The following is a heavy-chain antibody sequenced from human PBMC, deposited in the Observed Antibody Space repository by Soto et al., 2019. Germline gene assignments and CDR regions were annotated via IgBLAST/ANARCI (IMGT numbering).Heavy chain of an antibody. J-gene: IGHJ5*02. CDR3: ARSPGAAAGMDNWFDP. CDR2: IIPIFGTA. D-gene: IGHD2-8*01. V-gene: IGHV1-69*01. CDR1: GGTFSSYA. Sequence: QVQLVQSGAEVKKPGSSVKVSCKASGGTFSSYAISWVRQAPGQGLEWMGGIIPIFGTANYAQKFQGRVTITADESTSTAYMELSSLRSEDTAVYYWARSPGAAAGMDNWFDPWGQGTLVTVSS.